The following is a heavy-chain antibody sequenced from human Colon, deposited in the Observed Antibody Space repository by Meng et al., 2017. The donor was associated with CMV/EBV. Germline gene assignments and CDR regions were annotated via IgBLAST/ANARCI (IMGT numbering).Heavy chain of an antibody. CDR1: GFPVSANY. J-gene: IGHJ4*02. Sequence: GGSLRLSCAASGFPVSANYMAWFRQAPGRGLEWVSIIYSGSTTTLYADSVKGRFSISTDSSNNTLYLQMSSLRDEDTAVYYCAREGYFRGFVNWGQGTLVPSPQ. D-gene: IGHD1-26*01. CDR3: AREGYFRGFVN. CDR2: IYSGSTTT. V-gene: IGHV3-53*01.